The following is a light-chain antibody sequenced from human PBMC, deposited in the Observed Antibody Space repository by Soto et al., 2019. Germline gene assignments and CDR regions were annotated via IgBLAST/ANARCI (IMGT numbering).Light chain of an antibody. J-gene: IGLJ2*01. CDR3: LLCYSGAVV. V-gene: IGLV7-46*01. CDR1: TGAVPSGHY. Sequence: QAVVTQEPSLTVSPGGTVTLTCGSSTGAVPSGHYPYWFQQKPGQAPRTLIYDASNKHSWTPARFSGSLLGDKAALTLSGAQPEDEADYYCLLCYSGAVVFGGGTKLTVL. CDR2: DAS.